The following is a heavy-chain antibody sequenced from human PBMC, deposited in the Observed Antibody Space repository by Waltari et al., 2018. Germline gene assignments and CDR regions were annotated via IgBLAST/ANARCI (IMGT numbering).Heavy chain of an antibody. J-gene: IGHJ4*02. CDR1: GGSISSYY. V-gene: IGHV4-59*01. D-gene: IGHD2-2*01. CDR2: IYYSGST. CDR3: ARAKSDVVVPAAIDY. Sequence: QVQLQESGPGLVKPSETLSLTCTVHGGSISSYYWSWIRQPPGKGLEWIGYIYYSGSTNYNPSLKSRVTISVDTSKNQFSLKLSSVTAADTAVYYCARAKSDVVVPAAIDYWGQGTLVTVSS.